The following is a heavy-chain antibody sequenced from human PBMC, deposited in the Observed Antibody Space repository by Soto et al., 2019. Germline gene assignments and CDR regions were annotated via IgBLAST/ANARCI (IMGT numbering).Heavy chain of an antibody. D-gene: IGHD3-9*01. Sequence: QVQLVQSGAEVKKPGSSVKVSCKASGGTFSSYAISWVRQAPGQGLEWMGGIIPIFGTANYAQKFQGRVTMTADESTSTAYMDLSSLRSENTAVYYCARGSKKLRFDILTGYYDYWGQGTLVTVSS. V-gene: IGHV1-69*01. CDR2: IIPIFGTA. CDR3: ARGSKKLRFDILTGYYDY. J-gene: IGHJ4*02. CDR1: GGTFSSYA.